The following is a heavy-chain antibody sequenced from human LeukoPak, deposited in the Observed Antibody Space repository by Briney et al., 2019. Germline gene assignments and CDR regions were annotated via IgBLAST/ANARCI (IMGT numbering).Heavy chain of an antibody. J-gene: IGHJ4*02. Sequence: SETLSLTCAVSGGFISSGGYSWSWIRQPPGKGLEWIGYIYHSGSTYYNPSLRSRVTISVDRSKNQFSLKLSSVTAADTAVYYCARGGGYYDSSGYYHEPLFDYWGQGTLVTVSS. CDR3: ARGGGYYDSSGYYHEPLFDY. CDR1: GGFISSGGYS. CDR2: IYHSGST. D-gene: IGHD3-22*01. V-gene: IGHV4-30-2*01.